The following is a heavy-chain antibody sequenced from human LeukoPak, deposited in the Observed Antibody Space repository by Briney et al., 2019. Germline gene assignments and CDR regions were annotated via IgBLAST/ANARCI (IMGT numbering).Heavy chain of an antibody. J-gene: IGHJ4*02. CDR2: IYYSGST. Sequence: PSETLSLTCTVSGGSISSSSYYWGWIRQPPGKGLEWIGSIYYSGSTYYNPSLKSRVTISVDTSKNQFSLKLSSVTAADTAVYYCASWGFGELPDQGLHWGQGTLVTVSS. CDR3: ASWGFGELPDQGLH. D-gene: IGHD3-10*01. V-gene: IGHV4-39*07. CDR1: GGSISSSSYY.